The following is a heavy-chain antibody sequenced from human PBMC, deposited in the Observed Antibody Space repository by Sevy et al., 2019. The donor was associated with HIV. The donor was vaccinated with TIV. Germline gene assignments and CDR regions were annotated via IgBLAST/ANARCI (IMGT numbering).Heavy chain of an antibody. J-gene: IGHJ4*02. D-gene: IGHD1-1*01. CDR2: IYDTGDA. CDR1: GASMSGYY. CDR3: ARGRSNFRY. V-gene: IGHV4-59*13. Sequence: SETLSLTCTLSGASMSGYYWSWIRQPPGKGLEWIGYIYDTGDANFNLTLKSRVTISQDTSKTQFSLSLSSVNTADTSVYYCARGRSNFRYWSQGTLVTVSS.